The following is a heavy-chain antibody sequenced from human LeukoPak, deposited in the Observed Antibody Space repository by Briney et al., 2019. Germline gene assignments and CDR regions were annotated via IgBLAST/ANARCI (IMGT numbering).Heavy chain of an antibody. CDR3: AKDRVEAMLYFDS. CDR1: GFTFSTYG. V-gene: IGHV3-23*01. CDR2: MSGSGGRT. D-gene: IGHD1-26*01. J-gene: IGHJ4*02. Sequence: GGSLRLSCAASGFTFSTYGMSWVRQAPGKGLEWVSAMSGSGGRTYYADFVKGRFTISRDNSKNTLYLQINSLRAEDTAVYYCAKDRVEAMLYFDSWGQGTLVTVSS.